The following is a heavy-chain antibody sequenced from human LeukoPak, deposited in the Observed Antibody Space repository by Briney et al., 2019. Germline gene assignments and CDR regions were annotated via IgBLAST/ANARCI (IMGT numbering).Heavy chain of an antibody. CDR3: ARISDGSDY. V-gene: IGHV4-34*01. Sequence: SETLSLTCAVYGGSFSGYYWSWIRQPPGKGLEWIGEINHSGSTNYNPPLKSRVTISVDASMNQFSLKLSSVTAADTAVYYCARISDGSDYWGQGTLVTVSS. CDR2: INHSGST. J-gene: IGHJ4*02. CDR1: GGSFSGYY. D-gene: IGHD3-10*01.